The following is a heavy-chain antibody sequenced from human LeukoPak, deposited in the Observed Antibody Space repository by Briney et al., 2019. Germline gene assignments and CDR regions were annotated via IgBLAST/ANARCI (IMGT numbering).Heavy chain of an antibody. CDR2: GYSGGVT. V-gene: IGHV3-53*01. D-gene: IGHD1-26*01. CDR1: GFTVIDNL. Sequence: AGGSLRLSCAASGFTVIDNLMIWVRQSPGRGLERLSSGYSGGVTYYADSVKGRFTISRDHSNNSVSLQMTNLRVEDTAIYYCARGAFRISWPGIDYWGQGTLVTVSS. J-gene: IGHJ4*02. CDR3: ARGAFRISWPGIDY.